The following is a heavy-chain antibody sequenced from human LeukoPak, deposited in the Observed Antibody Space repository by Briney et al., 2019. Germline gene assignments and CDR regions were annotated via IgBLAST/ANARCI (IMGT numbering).Heavy chain of an antibody. CDR3: ARSMIVVVRPDAFDI. Sequence: SETLSLTCAVYGGSFSGYYWSWIRQPAGKGLEWIGRIYTSGSTNYNPSLKSRVTISVDTSKNQFSLKLSSVTAADTAVYYCARSMIVVVRPDAFDIWGQGTMVTVSS. CDR1: GGSFSGYY. V-gene: IGHV4-59*10. D-gene: IGHD3-22*01. CDR2: IYTSGST. J-gene: IGHJ3*02.